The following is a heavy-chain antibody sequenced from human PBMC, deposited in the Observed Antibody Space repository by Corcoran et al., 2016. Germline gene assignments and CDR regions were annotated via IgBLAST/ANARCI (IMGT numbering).Heavy chain of an antibody. CDR1: GFTFSSYS. CDR3: ARARRSTSCYLDY. Sequence: EVQLVESGGGLVQPGGSLRLSCAASGFTFSSYSMNWVRQAPGKGLEWVSYISSSSTIYYADSVKGRFTISRDNAKNSLYLQMNSLRDEDTAVYYCARARRSTSCYLDYWGQGTLVTVSS. J-gene: IGHJ4*02. D-gene: IGHD2-2*01. CDR2: ISSSSTI. V-gene: IGHV3-48*02.